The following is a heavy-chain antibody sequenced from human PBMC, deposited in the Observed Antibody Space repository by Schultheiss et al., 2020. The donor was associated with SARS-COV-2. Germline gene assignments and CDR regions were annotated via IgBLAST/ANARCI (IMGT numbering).Heavy chain of an antibody. Sequence: GGSLRLSCAASGFTFSTYTMNWVRQAPGKGLEWVSSISSRGTYIYYADSVKGRFTISRDNAQNSLYLQMNSLRAEDTAVYYCASSMGRSAPDYWGQGTLVTVSS. CDR1: GFTFSTYT. CDR2: ISSRGTYI. V-gene: IGHV3-21*01. CDR3: ASSMGRSAPDY. D-gene: IGHD3-10*01. J-gene: IGHJ4*02.